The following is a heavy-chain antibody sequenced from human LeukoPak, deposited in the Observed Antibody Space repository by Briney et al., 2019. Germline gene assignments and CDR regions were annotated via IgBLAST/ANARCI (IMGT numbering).Heavy chain of an antibody. CDR1: GDSISSTNW. CDR3: ARLWDRMTSPLVRGMDV. Sequence: SETLSLTCAVSGDSISSTNWWSWVRQPPGKGLEWSGEIFHSGSTNYNPSLKSRVTISVHKSKNQFSLKLSSVTAADTAVFYCARLWDRMTSPLVRGMDVWGQGTTVTVSS. V-gene: IGHV4-4*02. D-gene: IGHD2-8*02. CDR2: IFHSGST. J-gene: IGHJ6*02.